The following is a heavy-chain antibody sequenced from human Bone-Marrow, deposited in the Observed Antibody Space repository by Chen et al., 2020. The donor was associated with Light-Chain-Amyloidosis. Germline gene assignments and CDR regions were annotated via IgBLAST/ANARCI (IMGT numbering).Heavy chain of an antibody. D-gene: IGHD3-22*01. Sequence: EVQLVESGGGSIQPGGSLRLSCAASGFTVSSNYMSWVRQAPGKGLEWVSVIYSGGSTYYADSVKGRFTISRDNSKNTLYLQMNSLRAEDTAVYYCARGQDDYYDSSGSFDYWGQGTLVTVSS. CDR2: IYSGGST. CDR1: GFTVSSNY. V-gene: IGHV3-53*01. J-gene: IGHJ4*02. CDR3: ARGQDDYYDSSGSFDY.